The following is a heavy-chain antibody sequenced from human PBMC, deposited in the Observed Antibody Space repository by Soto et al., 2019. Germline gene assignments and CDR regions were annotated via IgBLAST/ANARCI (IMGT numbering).Heavy chain of an antibody. V-gene: IGHV1-69*13. Sequence: SVKVSCKASGGTFSSYAITWVRQAPGQGREWMGGIIPIFGTANYAQKFQGRVTITADESTSTAYMELSSLRSEDTAVYYCARVGGFEFSGEDGPDYYYYGMDVWGQGTTVTVS. CDR3: ARVGGFEFSGEDGPDYYYYGMDV. J-gene: IGHJ6*02. D-gene: IGHD3-10*01. CDR2: IIPIFGTA. CDR1: GGTFSSYA.